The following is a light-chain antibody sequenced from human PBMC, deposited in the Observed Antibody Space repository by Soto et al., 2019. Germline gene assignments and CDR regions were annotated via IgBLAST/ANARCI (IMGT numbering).Light chain of an antibody. CDR2: GAS. Sequence: MVMTQSPATLSVSPGERATLACRASESVGSNLAWYQQIPGQAPRLLIYGASTRASGIAARFTGSGSGTAFTLTISSLQSEDSAVYFCQQYDGWPYTFGQGTKLEIK. J-gene: IGKJ2*01. CDR3: QQYDGWPYT. CDR1: ESVGSN. V-gene: IGKV3-15*01.